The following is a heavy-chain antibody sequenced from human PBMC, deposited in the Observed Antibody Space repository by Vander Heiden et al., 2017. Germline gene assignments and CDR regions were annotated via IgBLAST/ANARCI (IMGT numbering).Heavy chain of an antibody. CDR3: ATTTITMVRGVILWYFDL. CDR2: IDYSGST. J-gene: IGHJ2*01. V-gene: IGHV4-39*01. D-gene: IGHD3-10*01. CDR1: GGSIRSRSYY. Sequence: QLQLQESGPGLVKPSETLSLTCTVSGGSIRSRSYYWGRIRQPPGKGREWTGGIDYSGSTYYNPSLKSRVTISVDTSKNQFSLRLSSVTAADTAVYYCATTTITMVRGVILWYFDLWGRGTLVTVSS.